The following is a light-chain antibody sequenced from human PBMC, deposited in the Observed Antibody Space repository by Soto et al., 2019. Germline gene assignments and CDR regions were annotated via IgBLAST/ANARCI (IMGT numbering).Light chain of an antibody. CDR2: GAS. J-gene: IGKJ4*01. Sequence: EIVLTQSPGTLSSSPGDRATLSCRASQSVRSNYLDWYQQKSGQALRLLLYGASSRATGIPDRFSGGGSGTDFTLTSSRLEPEDFAVYYCQQYDTSPPLSFGGGTKVEIK. CDR1: QSVRSNY. CDR3: QQYDTSPPLS. V-gene: IGKV3-20*01.